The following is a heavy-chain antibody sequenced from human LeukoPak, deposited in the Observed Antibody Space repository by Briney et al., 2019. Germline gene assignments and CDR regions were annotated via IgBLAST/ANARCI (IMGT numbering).Heavy chain of an antibody. V-gene: IGHV6-1*01. CDR3: ARAYYIDSSGYYYYFDF. CDR2: TYYRSKWYN. CDR1: GDSVSSNSAA. D-gene: IGHD3-22*01. J-gene: IGHJ4*02. Sequence: SQTLSLTCAISGDSVSSNSAAWNWIRQSPSRGLEWLGRTYYRSKWYNDYAVSVKSRITINPDTSKNQFSLRLSSVTAADTAVYYCARAYYIDSSGYYYYFDFWGQGTLVTVSS.